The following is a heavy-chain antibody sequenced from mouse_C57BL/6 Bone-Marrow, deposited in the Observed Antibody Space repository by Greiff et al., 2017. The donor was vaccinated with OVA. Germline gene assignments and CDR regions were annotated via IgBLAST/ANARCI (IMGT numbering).Heavy chain of an antibody. Sequence: QVQLKQPGAELVRPGTSVKLSCKASGYTFTSYWMHWVKQRPGQGLEWIGVIDPSDSYTNYNQKFKGKATLTVDTSSSTAYMQISSLTSEDSAVYYCARHGNWLLYYFDYWGQGTTLTVSS. J-gene: IGHJ2*01. CDR3: ARHGNWLLYYFDY. CDR1: GYTFTSYW. D-gene: IGHD4-1*01. CDR2: IDPSDSYT. V-gene: IGHV1-59*01.